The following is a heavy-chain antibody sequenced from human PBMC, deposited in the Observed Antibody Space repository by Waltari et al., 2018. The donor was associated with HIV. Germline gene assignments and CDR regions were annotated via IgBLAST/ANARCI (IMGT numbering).Heavy chain of an antibody. D-gene: IGHD1-1*01. CDR1: GGTFSSYT. Sequence: QVQLVQSGAEVKKPGSSVKVSCKASGGTFSSYTISWVRQAPGQGLEWMGRIIPILGIANYAQKFQGRVTITADKATSTAYMELSSLRSEDTAVYYCATPHPTGTGMDVWGQGTTVTVSS. CDR2: IIPILGIA. V-gene: IGHV1-69*02. CDR3: ATPHPTGTGMDV. J-gene: IGHJ6*02.